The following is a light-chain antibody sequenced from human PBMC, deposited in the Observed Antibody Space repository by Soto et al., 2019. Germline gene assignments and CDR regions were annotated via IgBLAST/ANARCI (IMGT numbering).Light chain of an antibody. CDR2: GAS. CDR3: QQYNNWPWT. Sequence: EIVLTQSPATLSVSPGGRATLSCRASQSINDSLAWYQQKPGQAPRLLIYGASSGATGFPARFSGSGSGTDFSLTISSLQSEDFAVYYCQQYNNWPWTFGQGTKVDIK. J-gene: IGKJ1*01. V-gene: IGKV3D-15*01. CDR1: QSINDS.